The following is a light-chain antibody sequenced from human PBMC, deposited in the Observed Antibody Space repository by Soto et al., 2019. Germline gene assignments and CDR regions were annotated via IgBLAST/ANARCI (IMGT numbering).Light chain of an antibody. CDR2: GAT. CDR3: QQYNNWPTWT. J-gene: IGKJ1*01. CDR1: QSVGSS. V-gene: IGKV3-15*01. Sequence: EIVMTQSPATLSVSPGERATLSCRASQSVGSSLAWYQQKAGQAPRLLFYGATQRVTGIPGRFSGSGSGTEFTLTISSLQSEDFAVYYCQQYNNWPTWTFGQGTKVEIK.